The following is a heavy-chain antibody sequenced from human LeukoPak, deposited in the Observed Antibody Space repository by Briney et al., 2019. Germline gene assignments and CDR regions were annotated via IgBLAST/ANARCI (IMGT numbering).Heavy chain of an antibody. CDR1: GYTFTCYY. CDR3: TRLLGTWNTFDF. CDR2: INPNSGGT. V-gene: IGHV1-2*02. Sequence: GASVKVSCKASGYTFTCYYMHWVPQASGQGLEGRGWINPNSGGTNYAQKFQGRVTMTRDTSISTAYMELSRLRSDDPAVYYCTRLLGTWNTFDFWGQGTLVTVSS. D-gene: IGHD1/OR15-1a*01. J-gene: IGHJ4*02.